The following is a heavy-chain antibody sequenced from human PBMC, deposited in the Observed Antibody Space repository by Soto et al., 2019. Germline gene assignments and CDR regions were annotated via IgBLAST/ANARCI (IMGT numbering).Heavy chain of an antibody. D-gene: IGHD1-26*01. V-gene: IGHV4-61*01. CDR1: GDSVSSGSYY. CDR2: IYYSGST. J-gene: IGHJ4*02. CDR3: ARDYYGRRNYFDY. Sequence: SETLSLTCTVSGDSVSSGSYYWSWIRQPPGKGLEWIGYIYYSGSTNYNPSLKSRVTISVDTSKNQFSLKLSSVTAADTAVYYCARDYYGRRNYFDYWGQGTLVTVSS.